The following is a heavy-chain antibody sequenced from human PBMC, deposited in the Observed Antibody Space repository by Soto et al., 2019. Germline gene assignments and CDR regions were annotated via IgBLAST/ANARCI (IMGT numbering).Heavy chain of an antibody. D-gene: IGHD3-22*01. CDR3: AHNRPYYYDSRGFPAFDI. J-gene: IGHJ3*02. CDR1: GFSLSTSGVG. CDR2: IYWDDDK. V-gene: IGHV2-5*02. Sequence: QITLKESGPTLVKPTQTLTLTCTFSGFSLSTSGVGVGWIRQPPGKALEWLALIYWDDDKRYSPSLKSRLASTKDASKIQAXLTMTNMDPVDTATYYCAHNRPYYYDSRGFPAFDIWGQGTMVTVSS.